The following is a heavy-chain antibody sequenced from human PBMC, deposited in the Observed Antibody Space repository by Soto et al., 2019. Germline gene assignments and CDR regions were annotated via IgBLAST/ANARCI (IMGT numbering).Heavy chain of an antibody. J-gene: IGHJ4*02. V-gene: IGHV3-21*01. Sequence: EVQLVESGGGLVKPGGSLRLSCAASGFTFSSYSMNWVRQAPGKGLEWVSSISSSSSYIYYADSVKGRFTISRDNAKNSLYLQMNSRRAEDTAVYYCAREGGYCSGGSCYSEYYFDYWGQGTLVTVSS. CDR3: AREGGYCSGGSCYSEYYFDY. CDR1: GFTFSSYS. CDR2: ISSSSSYI. D-gene: IGHD2-15*01.